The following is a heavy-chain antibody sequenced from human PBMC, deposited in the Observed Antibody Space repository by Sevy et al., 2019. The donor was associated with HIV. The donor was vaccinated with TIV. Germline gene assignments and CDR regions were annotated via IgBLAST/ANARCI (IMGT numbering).Heavy chain of an antibody. CDR2: IYTSGST. D-gene: IGHD3-22*01. Sequence: SETLSLTCTVSGGSISSYYWSWIRQPAGKGLEWIGRIYTSGSTNYNPSLKSRVTMSVDTSKNQFCLKLSSVTAADTAVYYWTRVRSKYYDDSSGSMGSPESGSDYFDYWGQGTLVTVSS. CDR3: TRVRSKYYDDSSGSMGSPESGSDYFDY. V-gene: IGHV4-4*07. J-gene: IGHJ4*02. CDR1: GGSISSYY.